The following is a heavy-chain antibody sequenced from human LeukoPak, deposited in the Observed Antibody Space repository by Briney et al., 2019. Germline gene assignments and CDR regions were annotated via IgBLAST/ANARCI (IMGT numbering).Heavy chain of an antibody. CDR2: INQDGTER. J-gene: IGHJ5*02. Sequence: GASLRLSCAASGYTFTTYWMSWVRQAPGKGLEWVAYINQDGTERYYVESVKGRFTISRDNAKTSLYLHMNSLRVEDTAVYYCARRGSSYGISGANWFDPWGQGTLVTVSS. V-gene: IGHV3-7*02. D-gene: IGHD5-18*01. CDR1: GYTFTTYW. CDR3: ARRGSSYGISGANWFDP.